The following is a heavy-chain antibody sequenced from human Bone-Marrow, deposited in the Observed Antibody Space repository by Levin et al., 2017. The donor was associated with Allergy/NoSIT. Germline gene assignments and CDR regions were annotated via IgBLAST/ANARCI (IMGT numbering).Heavy chain of an antibody. Sequence: GGSLRLSCEASGFTFNRYTLNWVRQSPGKGLEWVSYISSGSKTIYYADSVKGRFTISRDNVNNSLYLQMTSLRVDDTAVYYCAREAGTYRNLDYWGQGALVTVSS. CDR2: ISSGSKTI. CDR3: AREAGTYRNLDY. V-gene: IGHV3-48*01. CDR1: GFTFNRYT. J-gene: IGHJ4*02. D-gene: IGHD1-26*01.